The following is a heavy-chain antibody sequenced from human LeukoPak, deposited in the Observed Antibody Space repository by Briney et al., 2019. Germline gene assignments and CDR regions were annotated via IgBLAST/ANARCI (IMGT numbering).Heavy chain of an antibody. CDR2: ISNDGSKK. CDR3: AKDRYSYAFEYSDS. J-gene: IGHJ4*02. CDR1: GFTFSSHG. D-gene: IGHD5-18*01. V-gene: IGHV3-30*18. Sequence: GGSLRLSCAASGFTFSSHGMHWVRQAPGKGLDWVAVISNDGSKKYYADSVKGRFTISRDNSKNTLSLQVSSLRIEDTAVYYCAKDRYSYAFEYSDSWGQGTLVTVSS.